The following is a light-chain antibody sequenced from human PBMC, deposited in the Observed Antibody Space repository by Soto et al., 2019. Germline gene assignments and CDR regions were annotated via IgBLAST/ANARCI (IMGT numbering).Light chain of an antibody. J-gene: IGLJ2*01. CDR3: SSYTSSSPVV. CDR1: SDDVGGYNY. V-gene: IGLV2-14*01. CDR2: DVS. Sequence: QSALTQPASVSGSPGQSIAISCTGTSDDVGGYNYVSWYQQHPGKAPKLMIYDVSARPSGVSNRFSGSKSDNTASLTISGLQAEDEADYYCSSYTSSSPVVFGGGTKLTVL.